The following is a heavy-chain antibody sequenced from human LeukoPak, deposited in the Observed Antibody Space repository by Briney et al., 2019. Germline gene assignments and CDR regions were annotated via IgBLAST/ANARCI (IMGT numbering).Heavy chain of an antibody. CDR3: ATMIIPYYYDSSGYYYGSRGNFDY. J-gene: IGHJ4*02. Sequence: AASVKVSCKSSGYTFTGYYMHWVRPAPGQGLAWMGWINPNSGGTNYAQKFQGRVTMTRDTSISTAYMELSRLRSDDTAVYYCATMIIPYYYDSSGYYYGSRGNFDYWGQGTLVTVTS. V-gene: IGHV1-2*02. CDR1: GYTFTGYY. CDR2: INPNSGGT. D-gene: IGHD3-22*01.